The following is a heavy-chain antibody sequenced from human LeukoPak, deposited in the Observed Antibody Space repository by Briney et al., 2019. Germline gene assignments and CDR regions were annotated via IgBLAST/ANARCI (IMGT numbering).Heavy chain of an antibody. D-gene: IGHD6-13*01. J-gene: IGHJ6*02. Sequence: PSETLSLTCTVSGDSISRSNYYWGWIRQPPGKGLEWIGSIYYRRRDDYNPSLKSRVTISVDTSKNQLSLNLSSVTAADTAVYYCARRQAAAGTTYYYYYGMDVWGQGTTVTVSS. V-gene: IGHV4-39*01. CDR1: GDSISRSNYY. CDR2: IYYRRRD. CDR3: ARRQAAAGTTYYYYYGMDV.